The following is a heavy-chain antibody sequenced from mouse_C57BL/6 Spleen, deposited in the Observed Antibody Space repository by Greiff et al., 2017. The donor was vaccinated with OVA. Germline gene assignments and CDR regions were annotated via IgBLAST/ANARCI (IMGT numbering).Heavy chain of an antibody. J-gene: IGHJ2*01. CDR1: GYTFTSYD. CDR3: ARADYCGSSPGFPFDY. V-gene: IGHV1-85*01. CDR2: IYPRGGST. Sequence: QVQLQQSGPELVKPGASVKLSCKASGYTFTSYDINWVKQRPGQGLEWIGWIYPRGGSTKYNEKFKGKATLTADTSSSTAYMELLSLTSEDSAVYVVARADYCGSSPGFPFDYWGQGTTLTVSS. D-gene: IGHD1-1*01.